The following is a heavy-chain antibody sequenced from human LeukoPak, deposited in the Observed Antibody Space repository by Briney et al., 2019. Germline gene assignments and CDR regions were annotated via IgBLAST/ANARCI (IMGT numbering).Heavy chain of an antibody. Sequence: SETLSLTCTVSGGSISSGGYYWSWIRQHPGKGLEWIGYTYYSGSTYYNPSLKSRVTISVDTSKNQFSLKLSSVTAADTAVYYCARYYDSSGYYRYFDYWGQGTLVTVSS. D-gene: IGHD3-22*01. V-gene: IGHV4-31*03. CDR1: GGSISSGGYY. J-gene: IGHJ4*02. CDR3: ARYYDSSGYYRYFDY. CDR2: TYYSGST.